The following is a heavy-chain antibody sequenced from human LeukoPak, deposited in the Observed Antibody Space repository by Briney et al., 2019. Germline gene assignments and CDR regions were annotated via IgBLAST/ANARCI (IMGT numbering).Heavy chain of an antibody. D-gene: IGHD3-10*01. V-gene: IGHV1-2*02. CDR2: INPNSGGT. CDR3: ARGLLNGSGSYNVRS. J-gene: IGHJ4*02. Sequence: ASVKVSCKASGYTFSGYYMHWVRQAPGQGLEWMGWINPNSGGTSYAQKFQDRVTVTRDTSINTVYMELSRLRSDDTAVYYCARGLLNGSGSYNVRSWGQGTLVTVSS. CDR1: GYTFSGYY.